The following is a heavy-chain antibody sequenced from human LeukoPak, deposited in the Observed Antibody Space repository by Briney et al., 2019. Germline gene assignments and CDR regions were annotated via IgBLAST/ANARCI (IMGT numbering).Heavy chain of an antibody. J-gene: IGHJ6*03. CDR1: GGSFSGYY. D-gene: IGHD2-15*01. CDR2: INHSGST. Sequence: PSETLSLTCAVYGGSFSGYYWSWIRQPTGKGLEWIGEINHSGSTNYNPSLKSRVTISVDTSKNQFSLKLSSVTAADTAVYYCASSRGGYYYMDVWGKGTTVTVSS. V-gene: IGHV4-34*01. CDR3: ASSRGGYYYMDV.